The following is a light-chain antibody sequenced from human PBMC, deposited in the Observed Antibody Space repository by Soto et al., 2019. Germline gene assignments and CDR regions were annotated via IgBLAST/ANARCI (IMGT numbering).Light chain of an antibody. CDR3: SSYAGNNGGV. CDR1: SSDVGAYNY. Sequence: QSALTQPPSVSGSPGQSVTISCTGTSSDVGAYNYVCWYQQHPDKPPKLLISEVTKRPSGVPDRFSGSKSGNTASLTVSGLQAEDEADYYCSSYAGNNGGVFGGGTKLTVL. J-gene: IGLJ2*01. V-gene: IGLV2-8*01. CDR2: EVT.